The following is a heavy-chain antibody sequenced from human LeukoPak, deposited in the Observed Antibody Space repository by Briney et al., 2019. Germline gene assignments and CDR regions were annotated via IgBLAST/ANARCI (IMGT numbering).Heavy chain of an antibody. J-gene: IGHJ3*02. CDR2: ISAYNGNT. D-gene: IGHD6-6*01. V-gene: IGHV1-18*01. CDR1: GYTFTSYG. Sequence: GASVKVSCKASGYTFTSYGISWVRQAPGQGLEWMGWISAYNGNTNYAQKLQGRVTMTTDTSTSTAYMELRSLRSDDTAVYYCARDRRSSSSYDAFDIWGQGTMVTVSS. CDR3: ARDRRSSSSYDAFDI.